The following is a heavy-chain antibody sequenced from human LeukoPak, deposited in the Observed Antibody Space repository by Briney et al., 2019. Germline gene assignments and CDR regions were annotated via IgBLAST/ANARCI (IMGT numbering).Heavy chain of an antibody. D-gene: IGHD6-13*01. CDR2: INPNSGGT. V-gene: IGHV1-2*02. Sequence: TSVKVSCKASGCTFTGYYMNWVRQASGQGLEWMGWINPNSGGTNYAQKFQGRVTMTRETSISTAYMELSRLRSDDTAVYYCARVGFSSSSPDYWGQGTLVTVSS. CDR3: ARVGFSSSSPDY. CDR1: GCTFTGYY. J-gene: IGHJ4*02.